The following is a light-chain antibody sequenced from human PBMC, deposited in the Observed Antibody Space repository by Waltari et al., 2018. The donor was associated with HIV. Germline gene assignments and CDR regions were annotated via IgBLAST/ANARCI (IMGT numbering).Light chain of an antibody. Sequence: QSALTQPASVSGSPGQSITISCTGTSSDVGSYNVVSWYQQHPGKAPKLMIYEDNKRHSGVSTRFSGSKSGNTASLTISGLQAEDEADYYCCSYTGSTTWVFGGGTKLTVL. CDR2: EDN. CDR1: SSDVGSYNV. J-gene: IGLJ3*02. V-gene: IGLV2-23*01. CDR3: CSYTGSTTWV.